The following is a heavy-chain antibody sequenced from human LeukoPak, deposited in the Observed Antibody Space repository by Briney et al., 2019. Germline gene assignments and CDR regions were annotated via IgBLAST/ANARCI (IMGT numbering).Heavy chain of an antibody. Sequence: SETLSLTCSVSGGSVSSGSYYWSWIRQPPGEGLEWIGYIYYSGSTYYNPSLKSRLTISVDTSKNQFSLKVSTVTAADTAVYYCAREMEGGNPIDYWGQGTLVTVSS. D-gene: IGHD4-23*01. V-gene: IGHV4-61*01. CDR2: IYYSGST. CDR3: AREMEGGNPIDY. CDR1: GGSVSSGSYY. J-gene: IGHJ4*02.